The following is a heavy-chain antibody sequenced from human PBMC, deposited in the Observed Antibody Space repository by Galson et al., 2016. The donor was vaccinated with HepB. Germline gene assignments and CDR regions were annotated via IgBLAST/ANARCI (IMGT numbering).Heavy chain of an antibody. Sequence: SLRLSCAASGFTFTTYWMSWVRQAPGKGLEWVANIKQDESEKFYVDSVKGRFTVSRDNAKNSLFLQMRSLRAEDTAVYFCATFIEEHSSFESWGQGPLVTGSS. CDR2: IKQDESEK. V-gene: IGHV3-7*01. CDR1: GFTFTTYW. D-gene: IGHD1/OR15-1a*01. J-gene: IGHJ4*02. CDR3: ATFIEEHSSFES.